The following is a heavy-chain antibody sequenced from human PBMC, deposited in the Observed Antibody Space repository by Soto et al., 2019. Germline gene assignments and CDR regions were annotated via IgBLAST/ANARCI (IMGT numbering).Heavy chain of an antibody. D-gene: IGHD2-2*01. CDR1: GGSISSSSYY. V-gene: IGHV4-39*07. CDR2: INHSGST. Sequence: SETLSLTCTVSGGSISSSSYYWSWIRQPPGKGLEWIGEINHSGSTNYNPSLKSRVTISVDTSKNQFSLKLSSVTAADTAVYYCARVAVCSSTSCYDYWGQGTLVTVSS. J-gene: IGHJ4*02. CDR3: ARVAVCSSTSCYDY.